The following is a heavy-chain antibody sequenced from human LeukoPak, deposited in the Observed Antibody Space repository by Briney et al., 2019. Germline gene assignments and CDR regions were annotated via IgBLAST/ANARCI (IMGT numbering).Heavy chain of an antibody. Sequence: GGSLRLSCAASGFTFDDYGMSWVRQAPGKGLEWVSCIKWNGVSTGYADSVKGRFTISRDNARNSLYLQMNSLRAEDTALYYCARDLEVILDYWGQGTLVTVSS. CDR2: IKWNGVST. CDR3: ARDLEVILDY. V-gene: IGHV3-20*04. CDR1: GFTFDDYG. J-gene: IGHJ4*02. D-gene: IGHD2/OR15-2a*01.